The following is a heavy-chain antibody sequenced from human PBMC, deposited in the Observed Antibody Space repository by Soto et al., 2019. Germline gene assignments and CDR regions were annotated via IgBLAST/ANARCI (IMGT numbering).Heavy chain of an antibody. CDR3: APRTYYGDYGGTFTY. Sequence: QITLKESGPTLVKPTQTLTLTCTFSGFSLSTSGVGLGWIRQPPGKALEWLAAIFWDDDKRYSPSRKSRLTITKGNSRNQVVLNMTNMDPVDTATYYCAPRTYYGDYGGTFTYWGQGALVTVSS. CDR1: GFSLSTSGVG. V-gene: IGHV2-5*02. J-gene: IGHJ4*02. D-gene: IGHD4-17*01. CDR2: IFWDDDK.